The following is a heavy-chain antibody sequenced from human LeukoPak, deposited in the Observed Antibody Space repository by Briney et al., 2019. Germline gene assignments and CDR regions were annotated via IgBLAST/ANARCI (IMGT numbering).Heavy chain of an antibody. D-gene: IGHD2-2*01. CDR3: ARDESSTRYNWFDP. Sequence: GGSLRLSCGASGFTFSSYEMHWVRQAPGKGLEWVSYISESGRDKYYADSLRGRFTISRDNAKNLLYLQMNSLRADETAVYYCARDESSTRYNWFDPWGQGTLVTVSS. CDR2: ISESGRDK. J-gene: IGHJ5*02. V-gene: IGHV3-48*03. CDR1: GFTFSSYE.